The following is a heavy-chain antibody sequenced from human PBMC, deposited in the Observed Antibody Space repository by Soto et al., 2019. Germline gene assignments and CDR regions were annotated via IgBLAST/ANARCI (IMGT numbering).Heavy chain of an antibody. D-gene: IGHD2-2*01. V-gene: IGHV3-23*01. CDR3: VPLCRYCSTTTPS. J-gene: IGHJ4*02. CDR1: GFTFSTYA. Sequence: EVQLLESGGGLVQPGGSLRLSCAASGFTFSTYAMSWVRQAPRKGLEWVSAITGNGGDYTYYADSVKGRFTISRDNSKNTLYLQMNSLRAEDTAVYYCVPLCRYCSTTTPSWGQGTLVTVSS. CDR2: ITGNGGDYT.